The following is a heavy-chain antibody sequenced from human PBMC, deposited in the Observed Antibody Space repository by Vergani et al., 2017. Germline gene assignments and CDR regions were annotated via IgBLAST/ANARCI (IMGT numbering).Heavy chain of an antibody. J-gene: IGHJ5*02. CDR1: GYTFTSYY. CDR2: INPSGGST. Sequence: QVQLVQSGAEVKKPGAPVKVSCKASGYTFTSYYMHWVRQPPGQGLEWMGIINPSGGSTSYEQKFQGRVTMTRDTSTSTVYMELSSLRSEDTAVYYCARDSRYCSSTSCYVGRDWFDPWGQGTLVTVSS. CDR3: ARDSRYCSSTSCYVGRDWFDP. D-gene: IGHD2-2*01. V-gene: IGHV1-46*01.